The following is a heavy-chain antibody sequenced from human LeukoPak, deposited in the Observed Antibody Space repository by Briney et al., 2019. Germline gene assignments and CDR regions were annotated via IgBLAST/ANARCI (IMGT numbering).Heavy chain of an antibody. Sequence: GGSLRLSCTASGFTFFNAWMSWVRQAPGKGLEWVGRIKSKTDGGTTDYAAPVKGRFTISSDDSKNTLSLQMNSLKTEDTAVYYCTTAPSAFDIWGQGTMVTVSS. D-gene: IGHD2-2*01. CDR1: GFTFFNAW. CDR3: TTAPSAFDI. CDR2: IKSKTDGGTT. V-gene: IGHV3-15*01. J-gene: IGHJ3*02.